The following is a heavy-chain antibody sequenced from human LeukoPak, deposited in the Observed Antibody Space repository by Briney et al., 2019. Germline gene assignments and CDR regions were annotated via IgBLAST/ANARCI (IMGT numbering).Heavy chain of an antibody. J-gene: IGHJ5*02. D-gene: IGHD2-15*01. CDR3: AREVVEWFDP. CDR1: GFTFSNYW. V-gene: IGHV3-74*01. CDR2: INTDGSSS. Sequence: GGSLRLSCAASGFTFSNYWMHWVRQAPGKGLVWVSRINTDGSSSSYADSVRGRFTISRDNAKNTLYLQMNSLRAEDTAVYYCAREVVEWFDPWGQGTLVTVSS.